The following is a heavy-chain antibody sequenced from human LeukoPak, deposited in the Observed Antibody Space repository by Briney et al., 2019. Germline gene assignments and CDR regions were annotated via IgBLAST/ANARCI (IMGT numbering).Heavy chain of an antibody. V-gene: IGHV4-59*01. Sequence: SETLSLTCTVSGGSISSYYWSWIRQPPGKGLEWIGYIYYSGSTNYNPSLKSRVTISVDTSKNQFSLKLSSVTAADTAVYYCATYSSGSQWFDPWGQGTLVTVSS. J-gene: IGHJ5*02. CDR1: GGSISSYY. CDR3: ATYSSGSQWFDP. D-gene: IGHD6-19*01. CDR2: IYYSGST.